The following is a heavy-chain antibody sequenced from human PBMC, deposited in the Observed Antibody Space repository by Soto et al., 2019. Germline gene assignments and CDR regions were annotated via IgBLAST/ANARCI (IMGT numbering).Heavy chain of an antibody. CDR3: ARAVTTFLGGPCNY. V-gene: IGHV1-3*01. D-gene: IGHD3-16*01. CDR1: GYTFTNYA. CDR2: INAGNGNR. J-gene: IGHJ4*02. Sequence: ASVKVSCKASGYTFTNYAMHWVRQAPGQRLEWMGWINAGNGNRKYSQKFQGRVTITRDTSASTAYMELSSLRSEDTAVYYCARAVTTFLGGPCNYWGQGTLLTVSS.